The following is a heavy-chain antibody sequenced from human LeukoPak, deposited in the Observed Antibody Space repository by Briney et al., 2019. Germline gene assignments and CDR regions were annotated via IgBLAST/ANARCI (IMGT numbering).Heavy chain of an antibody. CDR3: ARDPYDSSAH. J-gene: IGHJ4*02. CDR2: INPNSGVT. V-gene: IGHV1-2*06. Sequence: GASVKVSCKASGGTFSSYAISWVRQAPGQGLEWMGRINPNSGVTNYAQKFQGRVTMARDTSISTAYMELSRLRSDDTAVYYCARDPYDSSAHWGQGTLVTVSS. D-gene: IGHD3-22*01. CDR1: GGTFSSYA.